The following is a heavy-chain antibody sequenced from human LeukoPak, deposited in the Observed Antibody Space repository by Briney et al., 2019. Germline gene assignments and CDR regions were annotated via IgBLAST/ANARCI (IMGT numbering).Heavy chain of an antibody. CDR1: GGSISSYY. D-gene: IGHD2-15*01. Sequence: PSETLSLTCTVSGGSISSYYWSWIRQPAGKGLEWIGRIYTSGTTHYNPSLKSRVAMLVDTSKNQFSLKLNFVTAADTAVYYCARDRYCSGRSCYGPPDYWGQGALVIVS. CDR3: ARDRYCSGRSCYGPPDY. V-gene: IGHV4-4*07. CDR2: IYTSGTT. J-gene: IGHJ4*02.